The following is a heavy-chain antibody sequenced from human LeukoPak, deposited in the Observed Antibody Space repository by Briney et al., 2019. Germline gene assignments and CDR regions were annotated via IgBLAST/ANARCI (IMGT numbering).Heavy chain of an antibody. J-gene: IGHJ6*04. Sequence: GGSLRLSCAASGFTFSSYSMNWVRQAPGKGLEWVSSISSSSSYIYYADSVKGRFTISRDNAKNSLYLQINSLRAEDTAVYYCASRLSITIFGEMDVWGKGTTVTVSS. D-gene: IGHD3-3*01. CDR1: GFTFSSYS. V-gene: IGHV3-21*01. CDR2: ISSSSSYI. CDR3: ASRLSITIFGEMDV.